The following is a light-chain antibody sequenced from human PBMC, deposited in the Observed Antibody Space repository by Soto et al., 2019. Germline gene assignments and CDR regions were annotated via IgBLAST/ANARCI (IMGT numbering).Light chain of an antibody. Sequence: EIVLTKSPAALSLYPGERATLSCGASHIVSISHVAWYQQKPVLAPRLLIFDASSRATGIPDRFSGRGSGADLTLTISSLEPEDFAVYYCQQRSTWPRWTFGQRTIVAI. CDR2: DAS. CDR1: HIVSISH. V-gene: IGKV3D-20*02. J-gene: IGKJ1*01. CDR3: QQRSTWPRWT.